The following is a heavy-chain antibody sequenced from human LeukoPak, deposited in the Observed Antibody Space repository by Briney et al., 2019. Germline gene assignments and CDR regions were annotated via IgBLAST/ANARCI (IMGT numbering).Heavy chain of an antibody. CDR2: ISGSGGST. CDR1: GFIFSNYA. D-gene: IGHD3-16*02. Sequence: GGSPRLSCAASGFIFSNYAMGWVCQAPGKGLEWVSAISGSGGSTYYADSVKGRFTISRDNSKNTLYLQMNSLRAEDTAVYYCAKDQDDYVWGSYSSWGQGTLVTVSS. CDR3: AKDQDDYVWGSYSS. V-gene: IGHV3-23*01. J-gene: IGHJ4*02.